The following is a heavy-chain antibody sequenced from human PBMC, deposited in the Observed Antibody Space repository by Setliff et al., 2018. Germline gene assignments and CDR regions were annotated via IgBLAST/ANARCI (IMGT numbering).Heavy chain of an antibody. Sequence: ASVEVSCKASGYSFAKYALHWVRQAPGQRLEWMGFNAGNGNTKCSQNFQGRVTITRDTSASTAYVELRSLRSDDTAVYYCARAPYLDPKYYYDSSGYYSPTFDYWGQGTLVTVSS. V-gene: IGHV1-3*01. CDR1: GYSFAKYA. D-gene: IGHD3-22*01. J-gene: IGHJ4*02. CDR2: NAGNGNT. CDR3: ARAPYLDPKYYYDSSGYYSPTFDY.